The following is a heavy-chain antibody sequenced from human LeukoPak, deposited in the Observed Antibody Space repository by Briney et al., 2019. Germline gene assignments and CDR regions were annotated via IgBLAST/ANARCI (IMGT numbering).Heavy chain of an antibody. J-gene: IGHJ6*02. CDR3: ARGLWYCSSTSCYHAYYYYGMDV. Sequence: SETLSLTCAVYGGSFSGYCWSWIRQPPGKGLEWIGEINHSGSTNYNPSLKSRVTISVDTSKNQFSLKLSSVTAADTAVYYCARGLWYCSSTSCYHAYYYYGMDVWGQGTTVTVSS. D-gene: IGHD2-2*01. CDR1: GGSFSGYC. CDR2: INHSGST. V-gene: IGHV4-34*01.